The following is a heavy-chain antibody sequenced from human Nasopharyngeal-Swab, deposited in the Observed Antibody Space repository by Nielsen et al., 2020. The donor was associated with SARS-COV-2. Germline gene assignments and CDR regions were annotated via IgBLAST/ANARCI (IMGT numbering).Heavy chain of an antibody. Sequence: SETLSLTCTVSGGSISSGGYYWSWIRQHPGKGLEWIGYIYYSGSTYYNPSLKSRVTISVDTSKNQFSLKLSSVTAADTAVYYCARETTVTAYGPYNWFDPWGQGTLVTVSS. CDR1: GGSISSGGYY. CDR2: IYYSGST. CDR3: ARETTVTAYGPYNWFDP. D-gene: IGHD4-17*01. V-gene: IGHV4-30-4*08. J-gene: IGHJ5*02.